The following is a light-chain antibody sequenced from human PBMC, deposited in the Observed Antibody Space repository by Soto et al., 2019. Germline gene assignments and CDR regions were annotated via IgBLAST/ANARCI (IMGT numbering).Light chain of an antibody. CDR1: SSNIGSNT. CDR3: AAWDDSLNMV. V-gene: IGLV1-44*01. Sequence: QSVLTQPPSASGTPGQRVTISCSGSSSNIGSNTVNWYQQLPGTAPKLLIYSNKQRPSGVPDRFSGSKSGTSASLAISGLQSEDEADYYCAAWDDSLNMVFGGGTKVTVL. J-gene: IGLJ2*01. CDR2: SNK.